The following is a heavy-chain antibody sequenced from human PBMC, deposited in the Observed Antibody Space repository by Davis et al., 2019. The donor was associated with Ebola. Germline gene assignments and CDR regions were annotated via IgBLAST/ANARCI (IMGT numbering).Heavy chain of an antibody. CDR1: GFTFSSYG. D-gene: IGHD3-3*01. CDR3: AKEGSGSYDFWSGYLDY. Sequence: GESLKISCAASGFTFSSYGMHWVRQAPGKGLEWVAFIRYDGSNKYYADSVKGRFTISRDNSKNTLYLQMNSLRAEDTAVYYCAKEGSGSYDFWSGYLDYWGQGTLVTVSS. CDR2: IRYDGSNK. V-gene: IGHV3-30*02. J-gene: IGHJ4*02.